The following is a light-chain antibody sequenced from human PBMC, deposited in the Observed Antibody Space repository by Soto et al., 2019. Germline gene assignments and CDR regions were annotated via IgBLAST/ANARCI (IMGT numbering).Light chain of an antibody. CDR1: QDISNS. J-gene: IGKJ1*01. Sequence: DIQMTQSPSAMSASVGDIVTITCRASQDISNSFAWLQQRPGKVPKRLIYPAPSLQSGVPSRFSGSRSGTEFTLTLSSVQPEDFATDYCLQHKTFPWTFGQGTKVEIK. CDR3: LQHKTFPWT. CDR2: PAP. V-gene: IGKV1-17*03.